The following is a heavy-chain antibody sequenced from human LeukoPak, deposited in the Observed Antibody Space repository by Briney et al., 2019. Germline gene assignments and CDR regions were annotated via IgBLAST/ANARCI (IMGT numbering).Heavy chain of an antibody. CDR3: VKGETAVAGGAFDY. CDR1: GFNFNDYA. D-gene: IGHD6-19*01. V-gene: IGHV3-9*03. Sequence: GGSLRLSCAASGFNFNDYAMHWVRQAPGKGLEWVSGISWNSGSLGYAGSVKGRFTDSRDNAKTSLYLQMNGLRAEDMALYYCVKGETAVAGGAFDYWGQGTLVTVSS. CDR2: ISWNSGSL. J-gene: IGHJ4*02.